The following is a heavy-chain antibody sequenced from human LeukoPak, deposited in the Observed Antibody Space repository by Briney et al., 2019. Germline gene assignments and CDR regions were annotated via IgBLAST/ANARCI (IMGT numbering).Heavy chain of an antibody. D-gene: IGHD2-2*01. CDR3: ARELVVRAGDYFEY. CDR2: INSDGSST. V-gene: IGHV3-74*01. J-gene: IGHJ4*02. CDR1: GFTLSNHW. Sequence: GGSLRLSCAASGFTLSNHWMNWVRQAPGKGPEWVSRINSDGSSTRHEDSVKGRFTISRDNAKNTLYLQMNSLRVEDTAVYYCARELVVRAGDYFEYWGQGTLVTVSS.